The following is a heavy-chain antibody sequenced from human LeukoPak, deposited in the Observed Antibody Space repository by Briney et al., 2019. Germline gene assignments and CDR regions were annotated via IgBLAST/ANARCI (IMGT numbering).Heavy chain of an antibody. D-gene: IGHD1-20*01. Sequence: SETLSLTCAVYGGSFSGYYWSWIRQPPGKGLEWIGEINHSGSTNYNPSLKSRVTISVDTSKNQFSLKLSSVTAADTAVYYCARDLSITGTRGTLDYWGQGTLVTVSS. J-gene: IGHJ4*02. CDR3: ARDLSITGTRGTLDY. V-gene: IGHV4-34*01. CDR2: INHSGST. CDR1: GGSFSGYY.